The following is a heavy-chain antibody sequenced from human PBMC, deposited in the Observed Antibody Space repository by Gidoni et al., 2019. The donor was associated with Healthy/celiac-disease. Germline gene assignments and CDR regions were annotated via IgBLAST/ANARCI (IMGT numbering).Heavy chain of an antibody. D-gene: IGHD2-2*01. V-gene: IGHV3-7*04. J-gene: IGHJ6*02. CDR3: ARGSYQLLFYYYYYGMDV. CDR1: GFTFSSDW. Sequence: EVQLVESGGGLVQPGGSLRLSCAASGFTFSSDWMSWVRQAPGKGLEWVANIKQDGSEKYYVDSVKGRFTISRDNAKNSLYLQMNSLRAEDTAVYYCARGSYQLLFYYYYYGMDVWGQGTTVTVSS. CDR2: IKQDGSEK.